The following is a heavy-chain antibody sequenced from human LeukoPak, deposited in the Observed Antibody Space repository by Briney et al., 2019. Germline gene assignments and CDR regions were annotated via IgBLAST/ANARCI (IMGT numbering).Heavy chain of an antibody. Sequence: PGGSLRLSCVASGFTFSTYGMSWVRQAPGKGLEWVSAISGSGGSTYYADSVKGRFTIPRDNAKNSGFLQMNNLRVEDTAIYYCARRGYHDSSGYDYWGQGTPVTVSS. CDR1: GFTFSTYG. J-gene: IGHJ4*02. CDR2: ISGSGGST. D-gene: IGHD3-22*01. V-gene: IGHV3-23*01. CDR3: ARRGYHDSSGYDY.